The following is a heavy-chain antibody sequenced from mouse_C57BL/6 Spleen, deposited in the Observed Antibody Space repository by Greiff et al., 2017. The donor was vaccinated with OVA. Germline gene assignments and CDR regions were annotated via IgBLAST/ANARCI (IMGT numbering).Heavy chain of an antibody. CDR2: IDPETGGT. J-gene: IGHJ3*01. CDR1: GYTFTDYE. Sequence: VKLVESGAELVRPGASVTLSCKASGYTFTDYEMHWVKQTPVHGLEWIGAIDPETGGTAYNQKFKGKAILTADKSSSTAYMELRSLTSEDSAVYYCTTQDAFAYWGQGTLVTVSA. V-gene: IGHV1-15*01. CDR3: TTQDAFAY.